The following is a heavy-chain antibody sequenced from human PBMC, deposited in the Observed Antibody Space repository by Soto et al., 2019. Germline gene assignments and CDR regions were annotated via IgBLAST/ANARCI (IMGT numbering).Heavy chain of an antibody. D-gene: IGHD6-19*01. CDR2: ISYSGVST. CDR1: GFTFSNSA. CDR3: ARAKPPSYSSGWYGFDY. Sequence: PGGSLRLSCAASGFTFSNSAMSWVRQAPGKGLDWVSSISYSGVSTYYADSVKGRFTVSRDNSKDTLYLQMSSLRAEDTAIYYCARAKPPSYSSGWYGFDYWGQGTLVTVSS. V-gene: IGHV3-23*01. J-gene: IGHJ4*02.